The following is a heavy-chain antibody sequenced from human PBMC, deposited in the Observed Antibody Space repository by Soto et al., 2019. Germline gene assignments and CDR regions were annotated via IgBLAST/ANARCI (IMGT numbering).Heavy chain of an antibody. CDR1: GFTFSSYN. D-gene: IGHD3-9*01. CDR3: ARDYPFYDILTGYAPRFDY. J-gene: IGHJ4*02. CDR2: ISLSSSTI. Sequence: GGSLRLSCAASGFTFSSYNMNWVRQAPGKGLEWISDISLSSSTIFYADSVKGRFTISRDNAKNSLYLQMNSLRAEDTAVYYCARDYPFYDILTGYAPRFDYWGQGTLVTVSS. V-gene: IGHV3-48*01.